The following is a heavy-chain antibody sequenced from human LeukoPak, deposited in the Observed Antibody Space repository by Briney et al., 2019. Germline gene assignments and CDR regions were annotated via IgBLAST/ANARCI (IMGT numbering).Heavy chain of an antibody. J-gene: IGHJ6*03. V-gene: IGHV1-69*01. Sequence: SVKVSCKASEGTFSSYAISWVRQAPGQGLEWMGGIIPIFGTANYAQKFQGRVTITADESTSTAYMELSSLRSEDTAVYYCASAPDSSSTYYYYYMDVWGKGTTVTVSS. D-gene: IGHD6-6*01. CDR2: IIPIFGTA. CDR1: EGTFSSYA. CDR3: ASAPDSSSTYYYYYMDV.